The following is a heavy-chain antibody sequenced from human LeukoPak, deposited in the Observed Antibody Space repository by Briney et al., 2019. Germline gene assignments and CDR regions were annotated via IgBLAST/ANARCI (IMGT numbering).Heavy chain of an antibody. D-gene: IGHD4-17*01. V-gene: IGHV3-30-3*01. CDR3: ARGNYGDYVSFDY. CDR1: GFTFSSYA. Sequence: PGGSLRLSCAASGFTFSSYAMHWVRQAPGKGLEWVAVISYDGSNKYYADSVKGRFTISRDNSKNTLYLQMNSLRAEDRAVYYCARGNYGDYVSFDYWGQGTLVTVSS. CDR2: ISYDGSNK. J-gene: IGHJ4*02.